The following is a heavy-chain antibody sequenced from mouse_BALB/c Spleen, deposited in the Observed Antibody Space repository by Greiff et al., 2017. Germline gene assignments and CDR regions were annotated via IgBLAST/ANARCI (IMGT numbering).Heavy chain of an antibody. CDR3: ARGLRITD. J-gene: IGHJ3*01. V-gene: IGHV5-6-5*01. Sequence: DVHLVESGGGLVKPGGSLKLSCAASGFTFSSYAMSWVRQTPEKRLEWVASISSGGSTYYPDSVKGRFTISRDNARTILYLQMSSLRSEDTAMYYCARGLRITDGGQGTLVTVSA. CDR1: GFTFSSYA. CDR2: ISSGGST.